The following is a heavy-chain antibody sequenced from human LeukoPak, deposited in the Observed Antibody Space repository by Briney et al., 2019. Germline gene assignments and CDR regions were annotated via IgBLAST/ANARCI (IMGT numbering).Heavy chain of an antibody. J-gene: IGHJ4*02. Sequence: GGSLRLSCAASGFTFSSYTMSWVRQAPGKGLEWVSVISGSGGTTYSADSVRGRFTISRDNSKNTLYLQMDSLRAEDTAAYYCARERGNNGGNTNGYFDYWGQGTLVTVSS. CDR2: ISGSGGTT. V-gene: IGHV3-23*01. CDR1: GFTFSSYT. CDR3: ARERGNNGGNTNGYFDY. D-gene: IGHD4-23*01.